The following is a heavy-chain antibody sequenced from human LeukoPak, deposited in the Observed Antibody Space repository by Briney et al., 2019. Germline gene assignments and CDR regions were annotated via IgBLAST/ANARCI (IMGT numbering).Heavy chain of an antibody. CDR1: GGSISGYY. CDR2: INHSGST. Sequence: SETLSLTCTVSGGSISGYYWGWIRQPPGKRLEWIGSINHSGSTYYNPSLRSRVTISVDTSKNQFSLKLSPVTAADTAVYSCARGGPSGSHTAYWGQGTLVTVSS. V-gene: IGHV4-38-2*02. CDR3: ARGGPSGSHTAY. D-gene: IGHD1-26*01. J-gene: IGHJ4*02.